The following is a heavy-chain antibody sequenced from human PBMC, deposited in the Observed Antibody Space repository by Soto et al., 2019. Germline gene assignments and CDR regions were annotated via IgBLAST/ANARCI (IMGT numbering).Heavy chain of an antibody. D-gene: IGHD1-20*01. V-gene: IGHV1-46*03. CDR1: GYTFTSYG. CDR3: ARDGAPLTLYWFDP. Sequence: ASVKVSCKASGYTFTSYGISWVRQAPGQGLEWMGIINPSGGSTSYAQKFQGRVTMTRDTSTSTVYMELSSLRSEDTAVYYCARDGAPLTLYWFDPWGQGTLVTVSS. CDR2: INPSGGST. J-gene: IGHJ5*02.